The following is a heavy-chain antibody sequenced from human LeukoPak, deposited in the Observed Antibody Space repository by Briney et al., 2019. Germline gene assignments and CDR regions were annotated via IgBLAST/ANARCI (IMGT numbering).Heavy chain of an antibody. CDR3: ASETTRGYSYGSPTDGLDL. CDR2: ISSSSSYI. J-gene: IGHJ3*01. CDR1: GFTFSTYS. D-gene: IGHD5-18*01. Sequence: GGSLRLSCAASGFTFSTYSMNWVRQAPGKGLEWVSSISSSSSYIYYANSVKGRFTISRDNARKSLFLQMNSLRAEDTAVYYCASETTRGYSYGSPTDGLDLWGQGTMVTVSS. V-gene: IGHV3-21*01.